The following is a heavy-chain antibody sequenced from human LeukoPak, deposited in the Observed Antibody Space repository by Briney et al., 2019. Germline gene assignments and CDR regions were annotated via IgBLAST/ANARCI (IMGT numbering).Heavy chain of an antibody. D-gene: IGHD1-14*01. CDR1: GGTFSSYA. CDR2: IIPIFGTA. CDR3: ARVDVGSETAGYYYYMDV. V-gene: IGHV1-69*13. J-gene: IGHJ6*03. Sequence: SVKVSCKASGGTFSSYAISWVRQAPGQGLEWMGGIIPIFGTANYAQKFQGRVTITADESTSTAYMELSSLRSEDTAGYYCARVDVGSETAGYYYYMDVWGKGTTVTVSS.